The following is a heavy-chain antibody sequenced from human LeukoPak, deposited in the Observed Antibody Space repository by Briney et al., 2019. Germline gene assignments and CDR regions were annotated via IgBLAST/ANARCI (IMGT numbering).Heavy chain of an antibody. Sequence: SETLSLTCSVSGGSISSDYWNWIRQPAGKGLEWIGRIYNSGTTNHNPSLKSRVTMSLDTSKNQFSLKLTSVTVADTAVYYCARAPHIVAPYDWFDPWGQGTLVTVSS. CDR2: IYNSGTT. D-gene: IGHD2-2*01. CDR3: ARAPHIVAPYDWFDP. V-gene: IGHV4-4*07. J-gene: IGHJ5*02. CDR1: GGSISSDY.